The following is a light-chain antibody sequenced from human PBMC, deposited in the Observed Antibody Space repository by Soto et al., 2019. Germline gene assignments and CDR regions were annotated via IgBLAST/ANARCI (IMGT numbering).Light chain of an antibody. CDR2: DAS. J-gene: IGKJ5*01. V-gene: IGKV3-11*01. CDR1: QSISTY. Sequence: ETVLTQSPATLSLSPGQRATFSCRASQSISTYLAWYQVKPGQAPRLLIYDASSRATGVPARFSGSGSGTDFSLTISSLEPEDVAVYYCQQRSQWPPMTFGQGTRLEMK. CDR3: QQRSQWPPMT.